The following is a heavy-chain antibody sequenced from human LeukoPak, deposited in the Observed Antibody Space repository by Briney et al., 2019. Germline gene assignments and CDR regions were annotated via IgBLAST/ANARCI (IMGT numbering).Heavy chain of an antibody. CDR1: GFTFSSYA. V-gene: IGHV3-23*01. Sequence: PGGSLRLSCAASGFTFSSYAMSWVRQAPGKGLEWVSAISGSGGSTYYADSVKGRFTISRDNSKNTLYLQMNSLRAEDTAVYYCAKDYDFWSGYFTPRFDPWGQGTLVTVSS. CDR2: ISGSGGST. CDR3: AKDYDFWSGYFTPRFDP. D-gene: IGHD3-3*01. J-gene: IGHJ5*02.